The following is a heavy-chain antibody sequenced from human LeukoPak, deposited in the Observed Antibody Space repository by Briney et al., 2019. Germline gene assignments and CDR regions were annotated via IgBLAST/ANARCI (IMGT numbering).Heavy chain of an antibody. CDR1: GYTFTGYY. J-gene: IGHJ6*04. D-gene: IGHD2-2*02. Sequence: ASVKVSCKASGYTFTGYYMHWVRQAPGQGLEWMGWINPNSGGTNYAQKFQGRVTMTRDTSISTAYMELSRLRSDDTAVYYCAREHTPYYYYGRDVWGKGTTVTVSS. CDR3: AREHTPYYYYGRDV. V-gene: IGHV1-2*02. CDR2: INPNSGGT.